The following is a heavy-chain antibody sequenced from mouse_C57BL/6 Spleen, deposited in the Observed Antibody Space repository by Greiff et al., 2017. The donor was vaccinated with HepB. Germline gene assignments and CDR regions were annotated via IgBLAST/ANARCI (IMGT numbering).Heavy chain of an antibody. CDR3: ARSLIYMVTRGAMDY. D-gene: IGHD2-2*01. Sequence: EVQLVESGGGLVQPGGSLSLSCAASGFTFTDYYMSWVRQPPGKALEWLGFIRNKANGYTTEYSVSVKGRFTISRDNSQSILYLQMNALRAEDSATYYCARSLIYMVTRGAMDYWGQGTSVTVSS. CDR2: IRNKANGYTT. V-gene: IGHV7-3*01. CDR1: GFTFTDYY. J-gene: IGHJ4*01.